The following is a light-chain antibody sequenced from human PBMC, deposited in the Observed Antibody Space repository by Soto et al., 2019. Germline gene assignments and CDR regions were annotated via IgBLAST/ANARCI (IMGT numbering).Light chain of an antibody. Sequence: EILLTQSPGTLSLSPGERATLSCRASQTISSDYLAWYQQKPGQAPRLLIFGAATRAADIPDRFSGSGSGTDFTLTISRLEPEDFATYYCQQLHSYPITFGQGTRLEIK. CDR3: QQLHSYPIT. CDR2: GAA. CDR1: QTISSDY. V-gene: IGKV3-20*01. J-gene: IGKJ5*01.